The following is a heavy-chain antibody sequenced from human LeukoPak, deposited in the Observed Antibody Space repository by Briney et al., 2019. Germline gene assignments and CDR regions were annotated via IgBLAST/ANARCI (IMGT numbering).Heavy chain of an antibody. CDR3: AREKRVAGSRGGFDP. CDR1: GYTFTGYY. D-gene: IGHD6-19*01. CDR2: INPNSGGT. J-gene: IGHJ5*02. V-gene: IGHV1-2*02. Sequence: ASVKVSCKASGYTFTGYYMHWVRQAPGQGLEWMGWINPNSGGTNYAQKFQGKVTMTRDTSISTAYMELSRLRSDDTAVYYCAREKRVAGSRGGFDPWGQGTLVTVSS.